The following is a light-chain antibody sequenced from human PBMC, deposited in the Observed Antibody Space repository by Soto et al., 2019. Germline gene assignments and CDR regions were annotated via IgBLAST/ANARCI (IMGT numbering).Light chain of an antibody. CDR3: MEALQTPLYT. J-gene: IGKJ2*01. V-gene: IGKV2-28*01. CDR2: LGS. CDR1: QSLLHSNGYNY. Sequence: EIVMTQSPLSLPVTPGEPASISCRSSQSLLHSNGYNYLDWYLQKPGQSPQLLISLGSNRASGVPDRFGGSGSGTDFTVKISRVEAEDVGVYYWMEALQTPLYTFGHGTKLEIK.